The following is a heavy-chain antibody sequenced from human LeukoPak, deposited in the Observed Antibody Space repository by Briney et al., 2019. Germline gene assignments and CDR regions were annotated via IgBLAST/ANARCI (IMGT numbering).Heavy chain of an antibody. D-gene: IGHD3-10*01. Sequence: GGSLILSCAASGFTFRSYVMHWVRQAPGKGPEWVAIIHYDGSNEYYADSVKGRFTISRDNSNNTLYLQVNSLRAADTAAYYCAKEKDPCGSGSRSFDYWGRGTLVTVSS. CDR3: AKEKDPCGSGSRSFDY. V-gene: IGHV3-30*02. CDR2: IHYDGSNE. CDR1: GFTFRSYV. J-gene: IGHJ4*02.